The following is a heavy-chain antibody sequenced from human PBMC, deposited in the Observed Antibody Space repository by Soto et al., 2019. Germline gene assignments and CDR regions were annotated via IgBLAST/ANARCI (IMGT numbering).Heavy chain of an antibody. Sequence: GGSLRLSCAASGFTVSSNYMSWVRQAPGKGLEWVSVIYSGGSTYYADSVKGRFTISRDNSKNTLYIQMSSLRAEDTAVYYCARDDPVRYRSNAWGQGILVTVSS. CDR3: ARDDPVRYRSNA. CDR1: GFTVSSNY. CDR2: IYSGGST. J-gene: IGHJ5*02. D-gene: IGHD6-13*01. V-gene: IGHV3-53*01.